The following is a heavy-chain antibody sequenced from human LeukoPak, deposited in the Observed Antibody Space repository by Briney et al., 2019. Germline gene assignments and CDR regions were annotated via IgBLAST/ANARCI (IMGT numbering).Heavy chain of an antibody. J-gene: IGHJ6*04. CDR2: ISWSSDNI. V-gene: IGHV3-9*01. CDR1: GFTFDDYA. CDR3: AELGITMIGGV. D-gene: IGHD3-10*02. Sequence: GRSLRLSCAASGFTFDDYAMHWVRQAPGKGLEWVSGISWSSDNIDYADSVKGRFTISRDNAKNSLYLQMNSLRAEDTAVYYCAELGITMIGGVWGKGTTVTISS.